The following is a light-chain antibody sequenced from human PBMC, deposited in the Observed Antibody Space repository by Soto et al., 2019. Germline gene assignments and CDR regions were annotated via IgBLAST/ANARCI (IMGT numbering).Light chain of an antibody. CDR1: QSVSSSY. CDR2: GAS. Sequence: EIVLTQSPGTLSLSPGERATLSCRASQSVSSSYLGWYQQRPGQAPRLLIYGASSRATGIPDRFSGGGSGTDFSLTISRLDPEDFAVYYCQQYGSSPITFGQGTRLEIK. J-gene: IGKJ5*01. CDR3: QQYGSSPIT. V-gene: IGKV3-20*01.